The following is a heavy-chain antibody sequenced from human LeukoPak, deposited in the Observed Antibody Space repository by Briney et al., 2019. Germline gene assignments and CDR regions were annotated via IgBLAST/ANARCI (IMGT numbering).Heavy chain of an antibody. D-gene: IGHD1-7*01. Sequence: SQTLSLTCAASGCSISSGGYSWSRIPPPPGKGLEWIGNICNSGSTYYNPSLKSRVTISVDRSKHQFSLKLNSVTAADTAVYYCARGGLELDYWGQGTLVTVSS. J-gene: IGHJ4*02. V-gene: IGHV4-30-2*01. CDR1: GCSISSGGYS. CDR3: ARGGLELDY. CDR2: ICNSGST.